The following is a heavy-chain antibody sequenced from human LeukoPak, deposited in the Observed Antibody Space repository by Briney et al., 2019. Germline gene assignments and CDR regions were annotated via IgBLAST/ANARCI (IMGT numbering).Heavy chain of an antibody. CDR2: IHHSGST. Sequence: SETLSLTCAVSGYSISSGYYRSWIRQPPGKGLEWIGSIHHSGSTYYNPSLKSRLTVSVDTSKNQFSLKLSSVTAADTAIYYCGLSQLGIAVAGPIDYWGQGTLVTVSS. CDR1: GYSISSGYY. V-gene: IGHV4-38-2*01. D-gene: IGHD6-19*01. CDR3: GLSQLGIAVAGPIDY. J-gene: IGHJ4*01.